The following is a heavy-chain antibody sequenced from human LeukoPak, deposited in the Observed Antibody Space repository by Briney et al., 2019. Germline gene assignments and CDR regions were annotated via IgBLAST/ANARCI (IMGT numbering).Heavy chain of an antibody. J-gene: IGHJ4*02. D-gene: IGHD4-11*01. CDR3: ARETSNYYYFDS. CDR1: GGTFSSYG. V-gene: IGHV1-69*13. CDR2: IVPMYGTR. Sequence: SVNVSCKASGGTFSSYGINWVRQAPGQGPEWMGGIVPMYGTRNYAQKFQGRVIITADESTTTAYMELRSLRSEDTAVYYCARETSNYYYFDSWGQGTLVTVSS.